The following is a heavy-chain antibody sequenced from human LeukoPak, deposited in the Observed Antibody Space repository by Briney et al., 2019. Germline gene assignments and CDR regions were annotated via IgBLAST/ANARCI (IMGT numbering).Heavy chain of an antibody. CDR1: GGSVSSGGFY. V-gene: IGHV4-31*03. J-gene: IGHJ6*02. CDR2: IFNSGTT. Sequence: SETLSLTCTVSGGSVSSGGFYWNWIRQHPGKGLEWIGYIFNSGTTYYNPSLKSRAIISIDTSKNQFSLKLSSVTAADTAVYYCARASARWYYYGMDVWGQGTTVTVSS. CDR3: ARASARWYYYGMDV. D-gene: IGHD2-15*01.